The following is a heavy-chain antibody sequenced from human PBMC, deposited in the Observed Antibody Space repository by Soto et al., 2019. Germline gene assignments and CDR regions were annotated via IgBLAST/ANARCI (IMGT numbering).Heavy chain of an antibody. CDR3: ASWSAWNPLYYHGMDV. CDR2: IIPLHNTS. J-gene: IGHJ6*02. V-gene: IGHV1-69*08. Sequence: QVHLLQSGAEVKKPGSSLKVSCKVSGGAFTNYSLNWVRHSPGQGPEWLGGIIPLHNTSNYSEKFVGRLSVTADISSSTVYMHLSGLTSGDTATYYCASWSAWNPLYYHGMDVWGQGTTVTVSS. D-gene: IGHD1-1*01. CDR1: GGAFTNYS.